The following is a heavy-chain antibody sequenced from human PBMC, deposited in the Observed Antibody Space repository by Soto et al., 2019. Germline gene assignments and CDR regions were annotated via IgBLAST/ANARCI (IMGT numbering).Heavy chain of an antibody. D-gene: IGHD2-21*02. Sequence: GGSLRLSCAASGFTFSSYGMHWVRQAPGKGLEWVAVIWYDGSNKYYADSVKGRFTISRDNSKNTLYLQMNSLRAEDTAVYYCARDRGWVVTFDAFDIWGQGTMVTVSS. CDR1: GFTFSSYG. V-gene: IGHV3-33*01. CDR3: ARDRGWVVTFDAFDI. CDR2: IWYDGSNK. J-gene: IGHJ3*02.